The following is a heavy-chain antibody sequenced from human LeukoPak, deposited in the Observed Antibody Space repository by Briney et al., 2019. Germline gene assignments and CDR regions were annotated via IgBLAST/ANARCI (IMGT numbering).Heavy chain of an antibody. V-gene: IGHV1-2*02. D-gene: IGHD3-16*02. J-gene: IGHJ5*01. CDR3: ARAGIMITFGGVIVNDWFDF. Sequence: ASVKVSCKASGYTFTGYYMHWVRQAPGQGLEWMGWINPNSGGTNYAQKFQGRVTRTRDTSISTAYMELSRLRSDYTAVYYCARAGIMITFGGVIVNDWFDFGGQGTLVTVSS. CDR2: INPNSGGT. CDR1: GYTFTGYY.